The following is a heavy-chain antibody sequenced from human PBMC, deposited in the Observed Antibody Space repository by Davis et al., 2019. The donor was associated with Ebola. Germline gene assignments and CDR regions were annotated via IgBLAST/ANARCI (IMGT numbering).Heavy chain of an antibody. CDR3: AKDLFWWSASDV. Sequence: GESLKISCTASGFTFSNAWMSWVRQAPGKGLEWVSGIGSDSGTHYAHSAKGRFTISRDDSKNTLYLQMNSLRGEDTAIYYCAKDLFWWSASDVWGQGTTVTVS. J-gene: IGHJ6*02. V-gene: IGHV3-23*01. D-gene: IGHD2-8*02. CDR1: GFTFSNAW. CDR2: IGSDSGT.